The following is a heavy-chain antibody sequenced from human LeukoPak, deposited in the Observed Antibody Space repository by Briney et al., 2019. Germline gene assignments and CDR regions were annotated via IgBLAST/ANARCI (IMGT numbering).Heavy chain of an antibody. CDR1: GGSFSGYY. CDR3: ARAKRDSIVVVVAANHWFDP. D-gene: IGHD2-15*01. CDR2: INHGGST. J-gene: IGHJ5*02. Sequence: KPSETLSLTCAVYGGSFSGYYWSWIRQPPGKGLEWIGEINHGGSTNYNPSLKSRVTISVDTSKNQFSLKLSSVTAADTAVYYCARAKRDSIVVVVAANHWFDPWGQGTLVTVSS. V-gene: IGHV4-34*01.